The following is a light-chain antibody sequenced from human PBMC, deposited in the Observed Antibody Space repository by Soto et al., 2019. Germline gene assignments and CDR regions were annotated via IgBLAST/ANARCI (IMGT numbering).Light chain of an antibody. J-gene: IGLJ1*01. V-gene: IGLV2-14*01. CDR1: DSDIGSYNY. Sequence: QPVLTQPASVSGSSGQSITISCSGTDSDIGSYNYVSWYQQHPGRAPKLIVFEVSNRPSGISDRFSGSKSGNTASLTISGLQTEDEAVYYCNSFTSSNSLPYVFGTGTKVTVL. CDR2: EVS. CDR3: NSFTSSNSLPYV.